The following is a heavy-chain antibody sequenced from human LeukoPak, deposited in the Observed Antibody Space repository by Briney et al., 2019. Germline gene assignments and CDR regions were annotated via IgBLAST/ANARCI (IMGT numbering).Heavy chain of an antibody. CDR3: ARNGYSSGWLYWYFDL. V-gene: IGHV4-39*01. CDR1: GGSISSSSYY. J-gene: IGHJ2*01. CDR2: IYYSGST. Sequence: SETLSLTCTVSGGSISSSSYYWGWIRQPPGKGLEWIGSIYYSGSTYYNPSLKSRVTISVDTFKNQFSLKLSSVTAADTAVYYCARNGYSSGWLYWYFDLWGRGTLVTVSS. D-gene: IGHD6-19*01.